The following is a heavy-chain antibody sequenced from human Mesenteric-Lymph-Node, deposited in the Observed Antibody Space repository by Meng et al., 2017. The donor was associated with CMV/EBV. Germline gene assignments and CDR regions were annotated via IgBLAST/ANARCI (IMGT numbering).Heavy chain of an antibody. CDR3: ARVKYYDSSGYVGVTPWAYYYYGMDV. V-gene: IGHV1-18*01. Sequence: ASVKVSCKASGYTFTSYGISWVRQAPGQGLEWMGWISAYNGNTNYAQKLQGRVTMTTDTSTSTAYMELRSLRSDDTAVYYCARVKYYDSSGYVGVTPWAYYYYGMDVRGQGTTVTVSS. J-gene: IGHJ6*02. CDR1: GYTFTSYG. CDR2: ISAYNGNT. D-gene: IGHD3-22*01.